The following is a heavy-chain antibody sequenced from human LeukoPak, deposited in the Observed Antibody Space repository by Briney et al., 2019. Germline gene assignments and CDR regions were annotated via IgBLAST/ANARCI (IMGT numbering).Heavy chain of an antibody. CDR3: AGDLKMVPGASPPYMDV. CDR2: IYTSGST. Sequence: SETLSLTCTVSGGSLSTSYWSWIRQPPGKGLEWIGRIYTSGSTNYNPSLKSRVTMSVGTSKNQFSLKLSSVTAAHTAVYYCAGDLKMVPGASPPYMDVWDRETTAT. J-gene: IGHJ6*03. V-gene: IGHV4-4*07. D-gene: IGHD2-2*01. CDR1: GGSLSTSY.